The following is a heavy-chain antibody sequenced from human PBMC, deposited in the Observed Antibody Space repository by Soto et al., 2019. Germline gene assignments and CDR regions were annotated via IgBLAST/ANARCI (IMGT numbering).Heavy chain of an antibody. J-gene: IGHJ4*02. CDR3: ARHERLDISYGSGSHLDY. D-gene: IGHD3-10*01. Sequence: PGESLKISCKGSGYSFTTYWIGWVRQMPGKGLEWMGNIYPGDSDTRYSPSFQGQVTISADKSITTAYLQWSSLKASDTAMYYCARHERLDISYGSGSHLDYWGQGTPVTVSS. V-gene: IGHV5-51*01. CDR1: GYSFTTYW. CDR2: IYPGDSDT.